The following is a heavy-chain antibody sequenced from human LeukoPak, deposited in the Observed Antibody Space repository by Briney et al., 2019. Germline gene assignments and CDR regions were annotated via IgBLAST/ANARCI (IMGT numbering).Heavy chain of an antibody. V-gene: IGHV4-39*07. CDR2: IYSSGST. CDR3: ARGGGRWLQLPRTGFDP. CDR1: GASISGSGYY. Sequence: SGTLSLTCAVSGASISGSGYYWGWIRQPPGKGLEWIGNIYSSGSTYYNASLQSRVTISIDTSKNQFSLKLSSVTAADTAVYYCARGGGRWLQLPRTGFDPWGQGTLVTVSS. D-gene: IGHD5-24*01. J-gene: IGHJ5*02.